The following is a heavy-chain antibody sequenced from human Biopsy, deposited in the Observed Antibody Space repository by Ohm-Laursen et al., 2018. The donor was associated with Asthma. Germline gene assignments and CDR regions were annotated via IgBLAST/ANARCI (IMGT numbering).Heavy chain of an antibody. D-gene: IGHD6-19*01. Sequence: SVKVSCKDPGGTFSNFAISWVRQAPGQGLEWLGGIMTVFGTTNYAQKVQGRVTITADESTSTAYMEVTSLRSEETAIYYCARCQVGYSSGWSLLLKKIYYSGMDVWGQGTAVTVSS. V-gene: IGHV1-69*13. CDR2: IMTVFGTT. CDR3: ARCQVGYSSGWSLLLKKIYYSGMDV. CDR1: GGTFSNFA. J-gene: IGHJ6*02.